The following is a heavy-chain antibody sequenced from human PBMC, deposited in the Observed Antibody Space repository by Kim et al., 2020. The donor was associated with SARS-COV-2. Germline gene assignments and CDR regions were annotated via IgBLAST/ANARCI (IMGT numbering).Heavy chain of an antibody. V-gene: IGHV3-30*03. CDR2: ISYDGSNK. J-gene: IGHJ4*02. CDR1: GFTFSSYG. D-gene: IGHD2-15*01. CDR3: VVSPLCFDY. Sequence: GGSLRLSCAASGFTFSSYGMHWVRQAPGKGLEWVAVISYDGSNKYYADSVKGRFIISRDNSKNTLYLQMNSLRAEDTAVYYCVVSPLCFDYWGQGTLVTVSS.